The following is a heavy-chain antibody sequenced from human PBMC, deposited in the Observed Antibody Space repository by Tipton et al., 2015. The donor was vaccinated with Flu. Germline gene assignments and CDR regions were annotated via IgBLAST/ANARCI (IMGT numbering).Heavy chain of an antibody. V-gene: IGHV4-39*01. CDR1: GGSISSSSDY. CDR2: IYSSGST. J-gene: IGHJ5*02. Sequence: GLVKPSETLSLTCNVSGGSISSSSDYWGWIRRPPGKGLEWIGTIYSSGSTYFNPSLRSRVTISVDTSKNQFYLEMRSVTAADMAVYFCARRDFSNYVSDPKNWFDRWGQGSLVTVSS. D-gene: IGHD4-11*01. CDR3: ARRDFSNYVSDPKNWFDR.